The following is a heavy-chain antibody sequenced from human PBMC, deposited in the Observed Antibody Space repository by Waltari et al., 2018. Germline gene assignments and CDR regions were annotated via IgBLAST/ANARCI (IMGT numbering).Heavy chain of an antibody. J-gene: IGHJ6*02. V-gene: IGHV3-23*01. CDR3: AKGSGMDV. CDR2: ITGTGGGPPYANSP. Sequence: VQVLESGGGLVQPGGSLRLSWVASGFPFINSAMSWGRLTPVTWLVWVATITGTGGGPPYANSPYYADSVKGRFTISRDNSKDTIYLQMSSLSADDTAVDDCAKGSGMDVWGQGTTVTVSS. CDR1: GFPFINSA.